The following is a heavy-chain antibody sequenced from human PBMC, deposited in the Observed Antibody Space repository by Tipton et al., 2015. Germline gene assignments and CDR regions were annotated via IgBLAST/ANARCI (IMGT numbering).Heavy chain of an antibody. V-gene: IGHV3-20*01. J-gene: IGHJ4*02. CDR3: ARGSYIYDSNGYVFDY. CDR1: GFTIADNA. Sequence: SLRLSCVVSGFTIADNAMNWVRQAPGKGLEWVSSINWNGDTTTYEDSVKGRFTISRDNAKNSLYLQMNSLRVEDTALYHCARGSYIYDSNGYVFDYWGQGTLVTVSS. CDR2: INWNGDTT. D-gene: IGHD3-22*01.